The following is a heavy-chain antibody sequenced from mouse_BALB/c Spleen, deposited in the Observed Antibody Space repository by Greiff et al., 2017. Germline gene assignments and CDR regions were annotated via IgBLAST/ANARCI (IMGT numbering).Heavy chain of an antibody. CDR1: GYSFTSYW. Sequence: VQLQQSGTVLARPGASVKMSCKASGYSFTSYWMHWVKQRPGQGLEWIGAIYPGNSDTSYNQKFKGKAKLTAVTSASTAYMELSSLTNEDSAVYYCTRGDGNYVYYAMDYWGQGTSVTVSS. D-gene: IGHD2-1*01. CDR2: IYPGNSDT. CDR3: TRGDGNYVYYAMDY. J-gene: IGHJ4*01. V-gene: IGHV1-5*01.